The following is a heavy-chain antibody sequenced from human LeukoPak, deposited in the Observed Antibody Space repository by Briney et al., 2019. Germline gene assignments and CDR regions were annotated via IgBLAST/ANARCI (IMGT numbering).Heavy chain of an antibody. Sequence: GGSLRLSCAASGFTFSSYAMSWVRQAPGKGLEWVSAISGNGGSTYYADSVKGRFTISRDNSKNTLYLQMNSLRAEDTAVYYCAKDLRRTSYHHDFDYWGQGTLVTVSS. CDR1: GFTFSSYA. CDR3: AKDLRRTSYHHDFDY. J-gene: IGHJ4*02. CDR2: ISGNGGST. D-gene: IGHD2-2*01. V-gene: IGHV3-23*01.